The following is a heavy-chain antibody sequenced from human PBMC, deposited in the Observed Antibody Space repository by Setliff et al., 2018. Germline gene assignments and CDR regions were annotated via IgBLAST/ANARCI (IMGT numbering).Heavy chain of an antibody. CDR3: ARDSSLVFYYFDF. Sequence: ASVKVSCKASGDTLSTYAFNWVRQAPGHGLEWVGMIIPIFPLPLYPQKFQDRVTITADVSASTATLELSSLTSKDTAVYYCARDSSLVFYYFDFWGRGTLVTVSS. D-gene: IGHD2-8*02. CDR2: IIPIFPLP. V-gene: IGHV1-69*13. J-gene: IGHJ4*02. CDR1: GDTLSTYA.